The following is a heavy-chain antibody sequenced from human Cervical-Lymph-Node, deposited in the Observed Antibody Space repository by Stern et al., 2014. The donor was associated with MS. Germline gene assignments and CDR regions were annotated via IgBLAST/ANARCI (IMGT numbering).Heavy chain of an antibody. J-gene: IGHJ4*02. CDR3: GREVAMTAGLLGF. V-gene: IGHV5-51*01. Sequence: VQLVQSGAEVKKPGESLKIACKGSGYSFSSYWIAWVRQMPGKGLEWVGLIFPSDPETRYSQSFEGQVTISVDKSTSTAYLHWSSLKASDTARYYCGREVAMTAGLLGFWGQGTQVIVS. CDR2: IFPSDPET. CDR1: GYSFSSYW. D-gene: IGHD3-22*01.